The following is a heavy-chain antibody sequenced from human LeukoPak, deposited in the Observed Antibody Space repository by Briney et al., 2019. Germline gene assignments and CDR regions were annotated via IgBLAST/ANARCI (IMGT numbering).Heavy chain of an antibody. J-gene: IGHJ5*02. D-gene: IGHD3-22*01. V-gene: IGHV4-59*01. Sequence: SETLSLTCTVSGGSISSYYWSWLRQPPGKGLEWIGYIYYSGSTNYNPSLKSRVTISVDTSKNQFSLKLSSVTAADTAVYYCARDSPRRYDSSGYYYNWFDPWGQGTLVTVSS. CDR3: ARDSPRRYDSSGYYYNWFDP. CDR1: GGSISSYY. CDR2: IYYSGST.